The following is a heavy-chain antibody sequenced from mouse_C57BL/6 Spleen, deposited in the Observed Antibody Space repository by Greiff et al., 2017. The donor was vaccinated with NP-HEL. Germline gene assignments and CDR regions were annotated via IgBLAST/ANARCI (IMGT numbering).Heavy chain of an antibody. CDR1: GYTFTDYE. CDR3: TIGYYPFDY. Sequence: VKLMESGAELVRPGASVTLSCKASGYTFTDYEMHWVKQTPVHGLEWIGAIDPETGGTAYNQKFKGKAILTADKSSSTAYMELRSLTSEDSAVYYCTIGYYPFDYWGQGTTLTVSS. J-gene: IGHJ2*01. V-gene: IGHV1-15*01. CDR2: IDPETGGT. D-gene: IGHD2-3*01.